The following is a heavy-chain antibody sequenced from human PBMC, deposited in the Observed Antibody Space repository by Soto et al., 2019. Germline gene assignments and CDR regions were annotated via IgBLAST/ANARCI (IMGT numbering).Heavy chain of an antibody. CDR3: AKGYTGL. D-gene: IGHD5-12*01. CDR1: GFTFSSCS. CDR2: IIGSSSFT. J-gene: IGHJ4*02. Sequence: EVQLVESGGGLVKPGGSLRLSCAASGFTFSSCSMNWVRQAPGKGLEWVSYIIGSSSFTSYADSVKGRFTISRDNAKNLLYLQMNRLRVEDTAVYYCAKGYTGLWGQGTLVTVSS. V-gene: IGHV3-21*01.